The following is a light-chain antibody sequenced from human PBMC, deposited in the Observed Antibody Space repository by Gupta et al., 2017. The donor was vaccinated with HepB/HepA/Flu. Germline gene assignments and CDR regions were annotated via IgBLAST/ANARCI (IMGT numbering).Light chain of an antibody. CDR2: DVT. CDR3: SSYTSSSTVV. Sequence: SALTQPASVSGSPGQSITISCTGTSSDVGGYNYVSWYQQHPGKAPKVMIYDVTSRPSGVSTRFSGSKSGNTASLTISGLQAEDEADYYCSSYTSSSTVVFGGGTKLTVL. J-gene: IGLJ2*01. V-gene: IGLV2-14*03. CDR1: SSDVGGYNY.